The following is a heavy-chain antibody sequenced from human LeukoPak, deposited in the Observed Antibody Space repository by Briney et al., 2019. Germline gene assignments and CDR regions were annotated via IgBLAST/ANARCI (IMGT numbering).Heavy chain of an antibody. CDR3: AKVSYRFFDY. CDR2: ISGSGGST. D-gene: IGHD2-21*01. CDR1: GFTFSSYA. V-gene: IGHV3-23*01. Sequence: PWGSLRLSCAASGFTFSSYAMSWVRQAPGKELEWVSAISGSGGSTYYADSVKGRFTISRDNSKNTLYLQMNSLRAEDTAVYYCAKVSYRFFDYWGQGTLVTVSS. J-gene: IGHJ4*02.